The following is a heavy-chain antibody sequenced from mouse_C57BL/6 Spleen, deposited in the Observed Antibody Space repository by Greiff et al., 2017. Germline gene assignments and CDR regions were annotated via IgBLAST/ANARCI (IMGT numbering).Heavy chain of an antibody. CDR3: TRPIYYGNYGYFDV. Sequence: VQLQQSGTVLARPGASVKMSCKTSGYTFTSYWMHWVKQRPGQGLEWIGAIYPGNSDTSYNQKFKGKAKLTAVTSASTAYMELSSLTNEDSAVYYCTRPIYYGNYGYFDVWGTGTTVTVSS. CDR1: GYTFTSYW. CDR2: IYPGNSDT. V-gene: IGHV1-5*01. J-gene: IGHJ1*03. D-gene: IGHD2-1*01.